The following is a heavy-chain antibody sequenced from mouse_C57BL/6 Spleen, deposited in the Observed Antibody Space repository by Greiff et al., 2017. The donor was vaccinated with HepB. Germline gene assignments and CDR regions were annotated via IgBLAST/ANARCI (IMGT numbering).Heavy chain of an antibody. D-gene: IGHD2-4*01. CDR2: IYPYNGVS. V-gene: IGHV1-31*01. CDR1: GYSFTGYY. CDR3: ARFGGYYDYDGLDY. J-gene: IGHJ2*01. Sequence: EVKVVESGPELVKPGASVKISCKASGYSFTGYYMHWVKQSHGNILDWIGYIYPYNGVSSYNQKFKGKATLTVDKSSSTAYMELRSLTSEDSAVYYCARFGGYYDYDGLDYWGQGTTLTVSS.